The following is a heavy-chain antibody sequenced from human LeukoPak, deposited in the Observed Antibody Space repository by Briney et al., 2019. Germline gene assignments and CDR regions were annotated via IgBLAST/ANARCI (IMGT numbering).Heavy chain of an antibody. CDR3: ARVHYYDSSGYWWFDP. CDR1: GYTFTSYD. J-gene: IGHJ5*02. CDR2: MNPNSGNT. Sequence: EASVKVSCKASGYTFTSYDINWVRQATGQGLEWMGWMNPNSGNTGYAQKFQGRVTMTRNTSISTAYMELSSLRSEDTAVYYCARVHYYDSSGYWWFDPWGQGILVTVSS. V-gene: IGHV1-8*01. D-gene: IGHD3-22*01.